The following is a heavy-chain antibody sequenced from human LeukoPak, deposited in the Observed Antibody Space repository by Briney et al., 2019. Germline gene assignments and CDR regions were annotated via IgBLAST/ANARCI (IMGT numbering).Heavy chain of an antibody. Sequence: SETLSLTCTVSGGSISTYYWSWIRQPPGKGLEWIGYVYYSGSTNYNPSLKSRVTISVDTSKNQFSLKLSSVTAADTALYYCARENGYRYDYWGQGTLVTVSS. CDR1: GGSISTYY. V-gene: IGHV4-59*01. J-gene: IGHJ4*02. CDR3: ARENGYRYDY. D-gene: IGHD5-18*01. CDR2: VYYSGST.